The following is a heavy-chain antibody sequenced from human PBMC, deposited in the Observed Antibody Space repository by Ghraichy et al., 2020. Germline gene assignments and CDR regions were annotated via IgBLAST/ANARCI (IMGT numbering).Heavy chain of an antibody. CDR3: ASDLGYCSSTSCYTADYYYYGMDV. J-gene: IGHJ6*02. D-gene: IGHD2-2*02. Sequence: GGSLRLSCAASGFTFSSYGMHWVRQAPGKGLEWVAVIWYDGSNKYYADSVKGRFTISRDNSKNTLYLQMNSLRAEDTAVYYCASDLGYCSSTSCYTADYYYYGMDVWGQGATVTVSS. CDR1: GFTFSSYG. CDR2: IWYDGSNK. V-gene: IGHV3-33*01.